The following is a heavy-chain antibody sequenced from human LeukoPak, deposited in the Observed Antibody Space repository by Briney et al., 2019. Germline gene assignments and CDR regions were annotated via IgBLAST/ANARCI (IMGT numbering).Heavy chain of an antibody. CDR3: AREDYGGNSGTYFDY. CDR2: TYYRSKWYN. J-gene: IGHJ4*02. V-gene: IGHV6-1*01. D-gene: IGHD4-23*01. CDR1: GDSLSSSSAA. Sequence: SQTLSLTCAISGDSLSSSSAAWDWIRQSPSRGLEWLGRTYYRSKWYNDYAVSVRSRITINPDTSKNQFSLQLNSVTPEDTAVYYCAREDYGGNSGTYFDYWGQGTLVTVSS.